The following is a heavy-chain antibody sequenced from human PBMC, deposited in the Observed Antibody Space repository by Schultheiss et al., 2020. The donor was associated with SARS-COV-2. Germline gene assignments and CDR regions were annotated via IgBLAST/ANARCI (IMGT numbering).Heavy chain of an antibody. CDR1: GGSISPYY. J-gene: IGHJ6*02. V-gene: IGHV4-59*01. Sequence: SETLSLSCAVSGGSISPYYWSWIRQPPGKGLEWIGTIYYSGSTNYNPSLKSRVTISVDTSKNQFSLKLSSVTAADTAVYYCARDPRRGMDVWGQGTTVTVSS. CDR3: ARDPRRGMDV. CDR2: IYYSGST.